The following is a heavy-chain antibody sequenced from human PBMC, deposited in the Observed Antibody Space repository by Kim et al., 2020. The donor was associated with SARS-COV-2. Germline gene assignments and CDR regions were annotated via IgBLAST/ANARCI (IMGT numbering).Heavy chain of an antibody. V-gene: IGHV3-9*01. CDR1: GFTFDDYA. CDR2: ISWNSGSE. CDR3: VKDMSTGWYDRYYYFGM. Sequence: GGSLRLSCVGSGFTFDDYAMHWVRQAPGKGLEWVAGISWNSGSERYADSVKGRFTISRNNALNFVYLQMNSLKVEDTALYFCVKDMSTGWYDRYYYFGM. J-gene: IGHJ6*01. D-gene: IGHD6-19*01.